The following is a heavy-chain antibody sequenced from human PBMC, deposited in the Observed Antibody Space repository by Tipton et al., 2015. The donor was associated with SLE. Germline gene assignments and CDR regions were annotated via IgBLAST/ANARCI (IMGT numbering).Heavy chain of an antibody. Sequence: SLRLSCAASGFTVSSNYMIWVRQAPGKGLEWVSVIYSGGSTYYADSVKGRFTISRDNSKNTLYLQMNSLRAEDTAVYYCAKDLSIAAAFLFDYWGQGTLVTVSS. J-gene: IGHJ4*02. CDR3: AKDLSIAAAFLFDY. D-gene: IGHD6-13*01. CDR2: IYSGGST. CDR1: GFTVSSNY. V-gene: IGHV3-53*05.